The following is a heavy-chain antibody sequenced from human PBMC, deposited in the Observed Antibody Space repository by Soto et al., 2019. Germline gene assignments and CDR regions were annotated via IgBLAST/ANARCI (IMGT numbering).Heavy chain of an antibody. V-gene: IGHV3-23*01. CDR3: AKMGYSSSACDY. CDR1: GFTFSSYA. D-gene: IGHD6-6*01. Sequence: GGSLRLSCAASGFTFSSYAMSWVRQAPGKGLEWVSAISGSGGSTYYADSVKGRFTISRDNSKNTLYLQRNSLRAEDTAVYYCAKMGYSSSACDYWGQGTRVTVSS. J-gene: IGHJ4*02. CDR2: ISGSGGST.